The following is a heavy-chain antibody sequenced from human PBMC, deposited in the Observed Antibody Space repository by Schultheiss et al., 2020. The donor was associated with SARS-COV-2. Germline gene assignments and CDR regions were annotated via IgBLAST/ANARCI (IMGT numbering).Heavy chain of an antibody. D-gene: IGHD4-17*01. CDR2: ISYDGSNK. J-gene: IGHJ3*02. CDR1: GFTFSTYE. V-gene: IGHV3-30*03. CDR3: SRNFDYGDNDAFDI. Sequence: GGSLRLSCTASGFTFSTYEMNWVRQAPGKGLEWVAVISYDGSNKYYADSVKGRFTISRDNAKNTLYLEMNGLRAEDTAVYYCSRNFDYGDNDAFDIWGQGTMVTVSS.